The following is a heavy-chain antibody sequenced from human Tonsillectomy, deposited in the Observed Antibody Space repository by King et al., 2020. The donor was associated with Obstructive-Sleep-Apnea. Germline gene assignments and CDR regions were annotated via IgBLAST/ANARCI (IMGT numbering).Heavy chain of an antibody. V-gene: IGHV4-39*01. J-gene: IGHJ6*02. Sequence: QLQESGPGLVKPSETLSLTCTVSGGSISSSSYYWGWIRQPPGKGLEWIGSIYYSGSTYYNPSLKSRVTISVDTSKNQFSLKLSSVTAADTAVYYCARHGSVDFPYYYYYGMDVWGQGTTVTVSS. CDR1: GGSISSSSYY. CDR2: IYYSGST. CDR3: ARHGSVDFPYYYYYGMDV. D-gene: IGHD5-12*01.